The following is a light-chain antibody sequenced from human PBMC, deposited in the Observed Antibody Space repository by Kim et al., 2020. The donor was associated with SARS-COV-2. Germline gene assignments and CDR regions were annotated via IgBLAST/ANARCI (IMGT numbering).Light chain of an antibody. CDR3: QQYRSYPL. CDR1: QSIRRW. J-gene: IGKJ4*01. V-gene: IGKV1-5*03. CDR2: EAS. Sequence: SASVGDRVSITCRASQSIRRWLVWYQQKPGRAPKLLLYEASVLASGAPSRFSGSGSGTEFPLTISSLQPDDSATYYGQQYRSYPLFGGGTKVDIK.